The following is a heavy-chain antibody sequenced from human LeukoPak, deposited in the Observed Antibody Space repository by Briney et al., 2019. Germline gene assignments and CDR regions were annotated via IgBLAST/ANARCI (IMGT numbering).Heavy chain of an antibody. CDR1: GGSINNGGYY. J-gene: IGHJ4*02. CDR3: ARNRDGYNSFDY. CDR2: IYYSGSS. D-gene: IGHD5-24*01. V-gene: IGHV4-31*03. Sequence: SETLSLTCTVSGGSINNGGYYWSWIRQHPGKGLEWIGYIYYSGSSYYNSSLRSRVTISVDTSKNHFSLKLSSVTAADTAVYYCARNRDGYNSFDYGGQGTLVTVSS.